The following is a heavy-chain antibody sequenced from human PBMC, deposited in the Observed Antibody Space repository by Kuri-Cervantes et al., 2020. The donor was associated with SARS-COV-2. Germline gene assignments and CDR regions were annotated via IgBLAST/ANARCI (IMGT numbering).Heavy chain of an antibody. J-gene: IGHJ6*02. CDR3: ARMGRWLQLGYYYGMDV. CDR2: ISRSSTYI. V-gene: IGHV3-21*01. D-gene: IGHD5-24*01. CDR1: GFTFSSHT. Sequence: GESLKISCAASGFTFSSHTMNWVRQAPGKGLEWVSSISRSSTYIYYADSVKGRFTISRDNAKNSLYLQMNSLRAEDTAVYYCARMGRWLQLGYYYGMDVWGQGTTVTVSS.